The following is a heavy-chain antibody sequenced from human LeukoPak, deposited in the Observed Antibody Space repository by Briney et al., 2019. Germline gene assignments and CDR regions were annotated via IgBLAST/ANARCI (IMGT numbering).Heavy chain of an antibody. CDR2: ISSSSSTI. CDR1: GFTFSSYS. V-gene: IGHV3-48*04. CDR3: ARVDGWELSYDDY. J-gene: IGHJ4*02. D-gene: IGHD1-26*01. Sequence: PGGSLRLSCAASGFTFSSYSMNWVRQAPGKGLEWVSYISSSSSTIYYADSVKGRFTISRDNAKNSLYLQMNSLRAEDTAVYYCARVDGWELSYDDYRGQGTLVTVSS.